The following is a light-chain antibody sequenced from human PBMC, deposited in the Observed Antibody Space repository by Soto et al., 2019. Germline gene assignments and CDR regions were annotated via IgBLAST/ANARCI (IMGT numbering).Light chain of an antibody. CDR3: QQYKDRPQLT. V-gene: IGKV3D-15*03. CDR2: GAS. CDR1: QSVNSN. Sequence: EIVMTQSPVTLSASPGERVTLSCRASQSVNSNLAWYQQKHGQAPRVLIYGASIRASGIPDKFIGGRSGTSFSLTINTLEPDEFALYFCQQYKDRPQLTFGGGTRVEIK. J-gene: IGKJ4*01.